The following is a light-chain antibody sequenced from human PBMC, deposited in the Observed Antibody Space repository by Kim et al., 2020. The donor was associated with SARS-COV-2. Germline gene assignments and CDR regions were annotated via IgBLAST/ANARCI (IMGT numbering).Light chain of an antibody. CDR3: MQGTQFPYS. CDR1: QSLLHSDGGTY. CDR2: EIS. V-gene: IGKV2-24*01. Sequence: QPASNSCKSSQSLLHSDGGTYLSWHHQRPGQPPRLLIYEISNRLSGVPDRFSGSGAGTDFTLTISGVEAEDVGVYYCMQGTQFPYSFGQGTKLEIK. J-gene: IGKJ2*03.